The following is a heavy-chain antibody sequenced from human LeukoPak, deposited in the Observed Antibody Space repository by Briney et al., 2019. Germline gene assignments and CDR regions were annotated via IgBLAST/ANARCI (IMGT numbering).Heavy chain of an antibody. J-gene: IGHJ4*02. CDR2: NSGSGVRT. CDR3: VKDAGYSLDYFDY. V-gene: IGHV3-23*01. CDR1: GLNFSTYA. D-gene: IGHD1-26*01. Sequence: PGGSLRLSCAASGLNFSTYAMSWVRQAPGKGLEWVSANSGSGVRTYYADSVKGRFIISRDNSKNTLFLQINSLRAEDTAVYYCVKDAGYSLDYFDYWGQGVLVTVSS.